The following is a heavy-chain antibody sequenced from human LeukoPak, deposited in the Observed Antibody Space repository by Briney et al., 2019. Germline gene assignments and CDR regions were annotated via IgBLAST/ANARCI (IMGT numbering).Heavy chain of an antibody. CDR3: ARGGGWPYYFDY. CDR1: GYTLTSSG. Sequence: EASVKVSCKDSGYTLTSSGISWVRQAPGQGLERMGWLSAYNGNTNYAQKLQGRVTMTTDTSTSTAYMELRSLGSDDTAVYYCARGGGWPYYFDYWGQGTLVTVSS. V-gene: IGHV1-18*04. CDR2: LSAYNGNT. D-gene: IGHD6-19*01. J-gene: IGHJ4*02.